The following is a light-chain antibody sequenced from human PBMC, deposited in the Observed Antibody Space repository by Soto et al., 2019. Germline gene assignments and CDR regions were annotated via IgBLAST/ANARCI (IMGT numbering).Light chain of an antibody. V-gene: IGKV3-11*01. CDR1: QSVSSY. Sequence: EIVLTQSPATLSLSPGERATLSCRASQSVSSYLAWYQQKPGQAPSLLVYDASNRATGIPVRFSGSGSGTDFTLTISSLEPEDFAVYYWQERSDWYAFGQGTKLELK. J-gene: IGKJ2*01. CDR3: QERSDWYA. CDR2: DAS.